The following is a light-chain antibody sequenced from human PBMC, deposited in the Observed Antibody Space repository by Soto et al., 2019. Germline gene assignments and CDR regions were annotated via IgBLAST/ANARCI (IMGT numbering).Light chain of an antibody. CDR2: DVN. Sequence: QTVVTQPASVSGSPGQSITISCPGTSSDVGAYNYVSWYQQHPGKAPKLMIYDVNIRPSGVSNRFSGSKSGNTASLTISGLQAEDEADYYCTSWTTSTTMKFGGGTKLTVL. V-gene: IGLV2-14*01. CDR1: SSDVGAYNY. J-gene: IGLJ2*01. CDR3: TSWTTSTTMK.